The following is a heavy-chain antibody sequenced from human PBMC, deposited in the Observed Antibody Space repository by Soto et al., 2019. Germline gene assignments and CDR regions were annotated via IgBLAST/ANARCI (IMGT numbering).Heavy chain of an antibody. J-gene: IGHJ4*02. D-gene: IGHD2-2*01. V-gene: IGHV3-30*18. CDR3: AKGGASESVWDIVVVPADRATTTPYFDY. Sequence: GGSLRLSCAASGFTFSSYGMHWVRQAPGKGLEWVAVISYDGSNKYYADSVKGRFTISRDNSKNTLYLQMNSLRAEDTAVYYCAKGGASESVWDIVVVPADRATTTPYFDYWGQGTLVTVSS. CDR2: ISYDGSNK. CDR1: GFTFSSYG.